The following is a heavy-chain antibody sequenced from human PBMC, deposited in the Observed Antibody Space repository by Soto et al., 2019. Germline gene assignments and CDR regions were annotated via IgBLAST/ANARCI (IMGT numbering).Heavy chain of an antibody. CDR3: ARSYYYDSSGYYYPFDY. CDR2: INAGNGNT. Sequence: ASVKVSCKASGYTFTSYYMHWVRQAPGQRLEWMGWINAGNGNTKYSQKFQGRVTITRDTSASTAYMELSSLRSEDTALYYCARSYYYDSSGYYYPFDYWGQGTLVTVSS. D-gene: IGHD3-22*01. J-gene: IGHJ4*02. V-gene: IGHV1-3*01. CDR1: GYTFTSYY.